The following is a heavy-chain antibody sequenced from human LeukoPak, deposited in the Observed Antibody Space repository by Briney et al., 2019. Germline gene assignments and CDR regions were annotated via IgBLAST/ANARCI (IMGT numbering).Heavy chain of an antibody. V-gene: IGHV4-34*01. D-gene: IGHD3-16*02. CDR1: GGSFSGYY. CDR3: ARGDVWGSYRPFDY. CDR2: INHSGST. Sequence: SETLSLTCAVYGGSFSGYYWSWIRQPPGKGLEWIGEINHSGSTNYNPPLKSRVTISVDTSKNQFSLKLSSVTAADTAVYYCARGDVWGSYRPFDYWGQGTLVTVSS. J-gene: IGHJ4*02.